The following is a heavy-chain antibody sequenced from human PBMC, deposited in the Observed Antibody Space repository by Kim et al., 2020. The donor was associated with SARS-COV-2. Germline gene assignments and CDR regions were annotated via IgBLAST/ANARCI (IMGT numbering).Heavy chain of an antibody. D-gene: IGHD3-10*01. CDR3: AKDYYGSGSYYNWFDP. CDR2: ISGSGGST. Sequence: GGSLRLSCAASGFTFSSYAMSWVRQAPGKGLEWVSAISGSGGSTYYADSVKGRFTISRDNSKNTLYLQMNSLRAEDTAVYYCAKDYYGSGSYYNWFDPWGQGTLVTVSS. V-gene: IGHV3-23*01. J-gene: IGHJ5*02. CDR1: GFTFSSYA.